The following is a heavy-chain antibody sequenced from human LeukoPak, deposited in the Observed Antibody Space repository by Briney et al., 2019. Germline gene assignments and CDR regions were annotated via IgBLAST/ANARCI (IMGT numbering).Heavy chain of an antibody. Sequence: QTGGSLRLSCAASGFIFSDYGIHWVRQAPGKGLEWVAFIRFDGSNKYYADSVKGRFTISRDNSKSTVYLQMISLRDEDTAVYYCAKEGTASKPSDLAYWGQGTLVTASS. CDR1: GFIFSDYG. CDR3: AKEGTASKPSDLAY. D-gene: IGHD1-1*01. J-gene: IGHJ4*02. CDR2: IRFDGSNK. V-gene: IGHV3-30*02.